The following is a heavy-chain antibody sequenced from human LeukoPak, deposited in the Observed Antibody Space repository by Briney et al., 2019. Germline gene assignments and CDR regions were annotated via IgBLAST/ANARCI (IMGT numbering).Heavy chain of an antibody. CDR1: GFTFNTYA. V-gene: IGHV3-23*01. CDR2: ISATGGST. CDR3: AKDREQWLPRAYFDY. Sequence: GGSLRLSCAASGFTFNTYAMSWVRQAPGKGLEWVSAISATGGSTSYADSVMGRFTISRDNSKNVLYLQMSSLRAEDTAVYYCAKDREQWLPRAYFDYWGQGTLVIVSS. D-gene: IGHD6-19*01. J-gene: IGHJ4*02.